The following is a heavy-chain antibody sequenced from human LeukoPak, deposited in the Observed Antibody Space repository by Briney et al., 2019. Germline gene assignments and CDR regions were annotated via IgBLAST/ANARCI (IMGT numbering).Heavy chain of an antibody. D-gene: IGHD6-19*01. V-gene: IGHV3-21*01. CDR3: ARRYSSGWSSAVDY. J-gene: IGHJ4*02. CDR2: ISSGSTYI. Sequence: GGSLRLSCAASGFTFSTYSMTWVRQTPGKGLDWVSSISSGSTYIYYADSLKGRLTISRDNAKNSLNLQMNGLRAEDTAVYYCARRYSSGWSSAVDYWGQGTLVSVCS. CDR1: GFTFSTYS.